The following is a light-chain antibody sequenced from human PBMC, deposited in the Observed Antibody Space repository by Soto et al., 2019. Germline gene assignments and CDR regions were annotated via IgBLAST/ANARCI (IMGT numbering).Light chain of an antibody. J-gene: IGKJ1*01. CDR1: EGVINN. CDR2: DAS. Sequence: EVVMTQSPDTLSVSPGERATLSCRASEGVINNLAWYQRKPGQAPRLLIFDASQRATGIPARFRGSGSGTDFTLSISSLEPEDFAVYYCQQRTDRPPWTFGQGTKVDIK. CDR3: QQRTDRPPWT. V-gene: IGKV3-11*01.